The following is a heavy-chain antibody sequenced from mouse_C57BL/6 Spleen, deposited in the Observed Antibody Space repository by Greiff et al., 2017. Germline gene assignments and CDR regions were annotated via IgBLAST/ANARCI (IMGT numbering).Heavy chain of an antibody. V-gene: IGHV3-6*01. Sequence: EVQVVESGPGLVKPSQSLSLTCSVTGYSITSGYYWNWIRQFPGNKLEWMGYISYDGSNNYNPSLKNRISITRDTSKNQFFLKWNSVTTEDTATYYCARVGHYDYDDYAMDYWGQGTSVTVSS. J-gene: IGHJ4*01. D-gene: IGHD2-4*01. CDR3: ARVGHYDYDDYAMDY. CDR1: GYSITSGYY. CDR2: ISYDGSN.